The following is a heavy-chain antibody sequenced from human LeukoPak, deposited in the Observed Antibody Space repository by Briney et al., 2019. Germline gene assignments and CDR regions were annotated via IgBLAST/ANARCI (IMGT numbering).Heavy chain of an antibody. J-gene: IGHJ5*02. CDR1: GGSISSNSCY. CDR2: IYTSGST. D-gene: IGHD3-22*01. Sequence: PSETLSLTCAVSGGSISSNSCYWGWIRQPPGKGLEWIGRIYTSGSTNYNPSLKSRVTMSVDTSKNQFSLKLSSVTAADTAVYYCARDRYYYDSSDPNWFDPWGQGTLVTVSS. V-gene: IGHV4-39*07. CDR3: ARDRYYYDSSDPNWFDP.